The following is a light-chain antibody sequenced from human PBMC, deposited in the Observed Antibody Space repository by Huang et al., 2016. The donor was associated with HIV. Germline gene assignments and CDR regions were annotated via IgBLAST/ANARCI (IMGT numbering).Light chain of an antibody. V-gene: IGKV3-15*01. CDR1: QYVGSN. J-gene: IGKJ2*01. Sequence: ERVMTQSPDTLSVSPGERAPLYCRASQYVGSNLAWYQQKPGQAPRLLVYGASTRVSDIPARFSGSGSGTEFTLTISSLQSEDSAVYYCQQYNNWPRTFGQGTKLEIK. CDR2: GAS. CDR3: QQYNNWPRT.